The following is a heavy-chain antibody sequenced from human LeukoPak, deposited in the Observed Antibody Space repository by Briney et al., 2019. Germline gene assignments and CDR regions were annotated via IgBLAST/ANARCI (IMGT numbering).Heavy chain of an antibody. CDR2: MYTSGST. D-gene: IGHD5-18*01. V-gene: IGHV4-61*02. CDR1: GGSISSGSYY. J-gene: IGHJ4*02. CDR3: AKGGGYSYGYVPH. Sequence: TLSLTCTVSGGSISSGSYYWNWIRQPAGKGPEWIGRMYTSGSTNYNPSLKSRVTISVDTSKNQFSLKLTSVTAADTAVYYCAKGGGYSYGYVPHWGQGTLVTVSS.